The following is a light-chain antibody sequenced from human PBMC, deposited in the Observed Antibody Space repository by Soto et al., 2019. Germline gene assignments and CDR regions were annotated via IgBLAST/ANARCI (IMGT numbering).Light chain of an antibody. J-gene: IGLJ1*01. V-gene: IGLV2-8*01. Sequence: QSVLTQPASVSGSAGQSITISCSGTMRDVGAYNLVSWYQQHPGTAPKLMIYEVTKRPSGVPDRFSGSKSGNTASLTVSGLQAEDEADYFCSSFAGTIFYVFGTGTKVTVL. CDR3: SSFAGTIFYV. CDR2: EVT. CDR1: MRDVGAYNL.